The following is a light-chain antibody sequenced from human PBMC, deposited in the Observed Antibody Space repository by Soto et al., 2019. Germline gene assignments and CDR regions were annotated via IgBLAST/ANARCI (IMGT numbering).Light chain of an antibody. Sequence: EILLTQSPANLSLSPGERATLSFRASQGISSNLAWYQQKPGQAPRLLILGASTRASGIPARFSGSGSGTEFTLTISSLQYEDFAVYYCKQYNSWPPFTFGQGGRLEIK. V-gene: IGKV3-15*01. CDR1: QGISSN. CDR3: KQYNSWPPFT. CDR2: GAS. J-gene: IGKJ5*01.